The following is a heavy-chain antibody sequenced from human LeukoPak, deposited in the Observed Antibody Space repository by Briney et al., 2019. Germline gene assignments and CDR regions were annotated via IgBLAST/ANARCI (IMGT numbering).Heavy chain of an antibody. CDR2: ISGSGGST. Sequence: GGSLRLSCAASGFTFISYGMSWVRQAPGKGLEWVSAISGSGGSTYYADSVKGRFTISRDNSKNTLYLQMNSLRAEDTAVYYCAKANSMVRGVIMTYYFDYWGQGTLVTVSS. V-gene: IGHV3-23*01. CDR3: AKANSMVRGVIMTYYFDY. J-gene: IGHJ4*02. CDR1: GFTFISYG. D-gene: IGHD3-10*01.